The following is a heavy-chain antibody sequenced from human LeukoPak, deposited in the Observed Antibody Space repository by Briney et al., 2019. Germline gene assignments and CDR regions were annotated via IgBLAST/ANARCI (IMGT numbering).Heavy chain of an antibody. Sequence: SVKVSCKASGGTFSSYAISWVRQAPGQGLEWMGGIIPIFGTANYAQKLQGRVTMTTDTSTSTGYMELRSLRSDDTAVYYCARLYGSGSYFDYWGQGTLVTVSS. D-gene: IGHD3-10*01. CDR3: ARLYGSGSYFDY. V-gene: IGHV1-69*05. J-gene: IGHJ4*02. CDR2: IIPIFGTA. CDR1: GGTFSSYA.